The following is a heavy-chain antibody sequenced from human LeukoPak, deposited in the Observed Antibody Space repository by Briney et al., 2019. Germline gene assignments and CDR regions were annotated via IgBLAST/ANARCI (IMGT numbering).Heavy chain of an antibody. D-gene: IGHD2-8*02. CDR2: IYYSGNT. V-gene: IGHV4-39*02. CDR1: GVSISSSSYY. J-gene: IGHJ5*02. CDR3: ASLLNGGVAHWFDP. Sequence: SETLSLTCTVSGVSISSSSYYWGWIRQPPGKGLEWIGNIYYSGNTYYNPSLKGRVAMSIDTSKNHFSLKLSSVTAADTAVYYCASLLNGGVAHWFDPWGQGTQVTVSS.